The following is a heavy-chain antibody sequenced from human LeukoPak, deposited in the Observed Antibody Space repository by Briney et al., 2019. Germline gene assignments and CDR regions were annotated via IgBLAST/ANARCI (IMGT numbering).Heavy chain of an antibody. D-gene: IGHD4-23*01. V-gene: IGHV4-34*01. Sequence: SETLSLTCAVYGGSFIGYYWSGIRQPPGKGREGIGEINHSGSTNYNPSLKSRVTISVDTCKSQFSLKLSSVPAADTAMYYCARAQTVELPEGVDYWGQGTLVTVSS. CDR3: ARAQTVELPEGVDY. CDR1: GGSFIGYY. J-gene: IGHJ4*02. CDR2: INHSGST.